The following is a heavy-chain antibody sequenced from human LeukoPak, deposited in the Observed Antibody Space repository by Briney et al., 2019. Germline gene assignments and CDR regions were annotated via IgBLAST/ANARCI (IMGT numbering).Heavy chain of an antibody. Sequence: PGGSLRLSCAASGFTFSSYGMHWVRQAPGKGLEWVAVISYDGSNKYYADSVKGRFTISRDNAKNSLYLQMNSLRAEDTAVYYCARDKGSGWSPPDYWGQGTLVTVSS. J-gene: IGHJ4*02. D-gene: IGHD6-19*01. CDR3: ARDKGSGWSPPDY. CDR2: ISYDGSNK. V-gene: IGHV3-30*03. CDR1: GFTFSSYG.